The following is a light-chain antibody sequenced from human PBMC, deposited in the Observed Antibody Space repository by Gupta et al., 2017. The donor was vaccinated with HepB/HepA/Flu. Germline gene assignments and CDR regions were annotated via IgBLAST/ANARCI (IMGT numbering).Light chain of an antibody. CDR1: QSVSSN. CDR3: QQYNSWPSST. CDR2: CAS. J-gene: IGKJ1*01. V-gene: IGKV3-15*01. Sequence: EIVMTQSPATMSVSTGERATLSCRASQSVSSNLAWYQQKPGQAPRLLISCASTRATGIPARFSGSGSGRAFTIPIISLLYEDFSVDYCQQYNSWPSSTFGQGTKVEIK.